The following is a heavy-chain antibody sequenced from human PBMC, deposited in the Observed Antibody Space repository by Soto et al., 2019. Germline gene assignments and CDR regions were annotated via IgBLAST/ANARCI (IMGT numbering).Heavy chain of an antibody. CDR3: ARYSYYYDSSGYYYVGPDY. Sequence: ASVKVSCKASGYTFTSYGISWVRQASGQGLEWMGWISAYNGNTNYAQKLQGRVTMTTDTSTSTAYMELRSLRSDDTAVYYCARYSYYYDSSGYYYVGPDYWGQGTLVTVSS. V-gene: IGHV1-18*01. CDR1: GYTFTSYG. CDR2: ISAYNGNT. D-gene: IGHD3-22*01. J-gene: IGHJ4*02.